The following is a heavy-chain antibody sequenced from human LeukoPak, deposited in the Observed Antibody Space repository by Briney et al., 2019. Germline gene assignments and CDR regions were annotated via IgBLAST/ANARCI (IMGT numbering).Heavy chain of an antibody. Sequence: SETLSLTCTVSGGSISSYYWSWIRQPPGKGLEWIGYIYYSGSTNYNPSLKSRVTISVDTSKNQLSLKLSSVTAADTAVYYCARLPLLWFGEPDYWGQGTLVTVSS. CDR3: ARLPLLWFGEPDY. CDR2: IYYSGST. J-gene: IGHJ4*02. D-gene: IGHD3-10*01. V-gene: IGHV4-59*08. CDR1: GGSISSYY.